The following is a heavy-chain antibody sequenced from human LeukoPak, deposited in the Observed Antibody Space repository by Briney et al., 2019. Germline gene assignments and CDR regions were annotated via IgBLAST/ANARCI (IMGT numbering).Heavy chain of an antibody. CDR1: SGSISSYY. CDR3: ARSHMFSSGWWEYYFDY. CDR2: IYYSGNT. V-gene: IGHV4-59*01. Sequence: SETLSLTCTVSSGSISSYYWSWIRQPPGKGLEWIGYIYYSGNTKYNPSLKSRVTIPVDTSKNQFSLKLSSVTAADTAVYYCARSHMFSSGWWEYYFDYWGQGTLVTVSS. D-gene: IGHD6-19*01. J-gene: IGHJ4*02.